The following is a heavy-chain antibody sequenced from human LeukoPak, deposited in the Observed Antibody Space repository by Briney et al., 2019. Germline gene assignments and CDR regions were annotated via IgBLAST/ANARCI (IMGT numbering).Heavy chain of an antibody. J-gene: IGHJ4*02. Sequence: SETLSLTCAVYGGSFSGYYWSWIRQPPGKGLEWIGEINHSGSTNYNPSLKSRVTISVDTSKNQFSLKLSSVTAADTAVYYCARQSEIVVVPAAIGFDYWGQGTLVTVSS. V-gene: IGHV4-34*01. CDR2: INHSGST. CDR1: GGSFSGYY. CDR3: ARQSEIVVVPAAIGFDY. D-gene: IGHD2-2*01.